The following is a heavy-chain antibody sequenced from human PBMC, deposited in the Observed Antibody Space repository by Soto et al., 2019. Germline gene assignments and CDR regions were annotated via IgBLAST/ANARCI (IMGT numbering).Heavy chain of an antibody. Sequence: QVQLVQSGAEVKKPGSSVKVSCKASGGTFSSHEISWVRQAPGQGLEWMGGIIPIFGTADYAQKFQGRVMIAADESTITAYMELSSLRSEDRAVYYCASGYSSGLCDYWGQGTLVTVSS. CDR1: GGTFSSHE. J-gene: IGHJ4*02. CDR3: ASGYSSGLCDY. V-gene: IGHV1-69*01. CDR2: IIPIFGTA. D-gene: IGHD6-19*01.